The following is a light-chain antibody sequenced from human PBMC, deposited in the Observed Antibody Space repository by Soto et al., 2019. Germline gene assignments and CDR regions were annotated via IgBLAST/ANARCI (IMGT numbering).Light chain of an antibody. J-gene: IGKJ5*01. CDR2: GAS. CDR3: QQRSSWPIT. V-gene: IGKV3D-20*02. Sequence: IVVTQSPGTLSLSLRERSTLSCRSSQSISSSSLAWYQQKPGQAPRLLIYGASSRATGIPGRFSGSGSGTDFTLTISRLEPEDSAVYYCQQRSSWPITFGQGTRLEIK. CDR1: QSISSSS.